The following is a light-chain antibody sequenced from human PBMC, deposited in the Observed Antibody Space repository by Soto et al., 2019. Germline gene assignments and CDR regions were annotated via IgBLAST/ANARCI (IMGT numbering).Light chain of an antibody. V-gene: IGKV3-20*01. CDR2: GAS. CDR1: QSISSSY. CDR3: QQYGRT. Sequence: EAELTQSPGTLSLSPGERVILSCRASQSISSSYLAWYQQKPGQAPRLLIYGASSRATGIADRFSGSGSGTDFSLTISSLEPEDSAVYFCQQYGRTFGQGTKVDI. J-gene: IGKJ1*01.